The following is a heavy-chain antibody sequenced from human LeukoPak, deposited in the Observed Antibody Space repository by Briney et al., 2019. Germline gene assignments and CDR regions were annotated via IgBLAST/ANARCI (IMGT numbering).Heavy chain of an antibody. Sequence: SETLSLTCTVSGGSISSSSYYWGWIRQPPGKGLEWIGSIYYSGSTYYNPSLKSRVTISVDTSKNQFSLKLSSVTAADTAVYYCARGHRGFWSGSRDNYYYMDVWGKGTTVTVSS. CDR3: ARGHRGFWSGSRDNYYYMDV. J-gene: IGHJ6*03. V-gene: IGHV4-39*07. CDR2: IYYSGST. CDR1: GGSISSSSYY. D-gene: IGHD3-3*01.